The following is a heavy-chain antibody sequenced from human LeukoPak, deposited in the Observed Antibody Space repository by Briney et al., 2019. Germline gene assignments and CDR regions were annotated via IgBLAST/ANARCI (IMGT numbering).Heavy chain of an antibody. CDR1: GGSVSSYY. J-gene: IGHJ4*02. V-gene: IGHV4-59*08. CDR3: ARHYYGSGSPTTYFDY. D-gene: IGHD3-10*01. Sequence: SETLSLTCTVSGGSVSSYYWSWIRQPPGKGLEWIGYIYYSGSTNYNPSLKSRVTISVDTSKNQFSLKLSSVTAVDTAVYYCARHYYGSGSPTTYFDYWGQGTLVTVSS. CDR2: IYYSGST.